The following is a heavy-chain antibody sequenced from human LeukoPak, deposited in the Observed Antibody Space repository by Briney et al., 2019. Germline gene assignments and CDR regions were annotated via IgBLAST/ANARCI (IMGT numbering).Heavy chain of an antibody. CDR2: IWSNGNNK. J-gene: IGHJ5*02. CDR3: ARYLGSGRNWLDP. D-gene: IGHD6-19*01. CDR1: GFTFSSYG. V-gene: IGHV3-33*01. Sequence: GMSLRLSCATSGFTFSSYGMHWVRQAPGKGLEWVAVIWSNGNNKNYADSVKGRFTISRDTSKNTLYLQMNSLRAEDTAMYYCARYLGSGRNWLDPWGQGTLVTVSS.